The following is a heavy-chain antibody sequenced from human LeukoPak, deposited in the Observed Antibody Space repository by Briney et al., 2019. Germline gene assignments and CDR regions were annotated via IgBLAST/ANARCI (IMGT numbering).Heavy chain of an antibody. CDR3: ATVSGYDILTGYYFGY. D-gene: IGHD3-9*01. J-gene: IGHJ4*02. CDR1: GGTFSSYA. Sequence: ASVKVSCKASGGTFSSYAISWVRQAPGQGLEWMGGIIPIFGTAIYAQKFQGRVTMTEDTSTDTAYMELSSLRSEDTAVYYCATVSGYDILTGYYFGYWGQGTLVTVSS. V-gene: IGHV1-69*06. CDR2: IIPIFGTA.